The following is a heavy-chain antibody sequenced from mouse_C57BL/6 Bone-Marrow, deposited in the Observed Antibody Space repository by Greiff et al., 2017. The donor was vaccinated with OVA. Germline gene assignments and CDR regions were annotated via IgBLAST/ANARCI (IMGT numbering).Heavy chain of an antibody. Sequence: VQLQQPGAELVRPGSSVKLSCKASGYTFTSYWMHWVKQRPIQGLEWIGNIDPSDSETHYNQKFKDKATLTVDKSSSTAYMQLSSLTSEDSAVYYCAKGRLQADYFDYWGQGTTLTVSS. V-gene: IGHV1-52*01. CDR2: IDPSDSET. D-gene: IGHD3-2*02. J-gene: IGHJ2*01. CDR3: AKGRLQADYFDY. CDR1: GYTFTSYW.